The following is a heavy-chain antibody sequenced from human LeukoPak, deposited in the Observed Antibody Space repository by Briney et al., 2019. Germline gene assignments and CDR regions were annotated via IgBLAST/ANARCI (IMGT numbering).Heavy chain of an antibody. CDR1: AFAFSTYA. Sequence: GGSLRLSCAASAFAFSTYAMSWVRQAPGKGLEWVSVIGRSGGGTYYADSVKGRFTISRDNSKNTLYLQMNSLRAEDTAVYYCAKYDSVLYSSSSLDYWGQGTLVTVSS. CDR3: AKYDSVLYSSSSLDY. D-gene: IGHD6-6*01. V-gene: IGHV3-23*01. J-gene: IGHJ4*02. CDR2: IGRSGGGT.